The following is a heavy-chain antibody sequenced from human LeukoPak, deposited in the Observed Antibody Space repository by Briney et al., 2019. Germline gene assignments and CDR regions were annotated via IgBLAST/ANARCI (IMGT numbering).Heavy chain of an antibody. V-gene: IGHV4-59*08. CDR2: IYYSGST. Sequence: SETLSLTCTVSGGSINDYYWSWIRQPPGKGLEYIGYIYYSGSTNYNPSLKSRVTISIDPSKSHFSLKLSSVTAADTAVYYCARRFDLWGQGTMVTVSS. CDR1: GGSINDYY. CDR3: ARRFDL. J-gene: IGHJ3*01. D-gene: IGHD3-10*01.